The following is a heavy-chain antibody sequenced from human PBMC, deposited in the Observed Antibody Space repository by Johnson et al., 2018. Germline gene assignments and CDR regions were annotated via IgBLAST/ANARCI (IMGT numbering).Heavy chain of an antibody. J-gene: IGHJ4*02. D-gene: IGHD3-3*01. CDR2: IIPLSGTP. CDR1: GATFSRYV. CDR3: VAFWRGFYRYDY. Sequence: QVQLVQSGAEVKKPGSSSVKVSCKASGATFSRYVLSWVRQAPGQGLEWMGGIIPLSGTPNYAQKFQGRLTINADDPTSTVSMELRSLRYEETAQYYCVAFWRGFYRYDYLGPGTLITVSS. V-gene: IGHV1-69*12.